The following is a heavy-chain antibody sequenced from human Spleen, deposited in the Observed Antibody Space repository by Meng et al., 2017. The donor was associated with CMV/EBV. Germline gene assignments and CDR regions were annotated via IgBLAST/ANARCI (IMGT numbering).Heavy chain of an antibody. V-gene: IGHV3-21*01. CDR1: GFSFSSYA. D-gene: IGHD3-9*01. Sequence: GESLKISCAASGFSFSSYAMNWVRQAPGKGLEWVSSISSTSTYIYYADSVKGRFTISRDNAKNSLYLQMNSLRGEDTAVYYCARELTGNHHFDYWGQGTLVTVSS. J-gene: IGHJ4*02. CDR2: ISSTSTYI. CDR3: ARELTGNHHFDY.